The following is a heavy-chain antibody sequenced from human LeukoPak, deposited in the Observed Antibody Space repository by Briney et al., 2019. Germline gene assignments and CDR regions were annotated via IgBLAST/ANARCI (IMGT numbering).Heavy chain of an antibody. CDR3: ARGEYYYDSSGYRLGVLESRCAFDI. CDR2: INPNSGGT. Sequence: ASVKVSCKASGYTFTGYYMHWVRQAPGQGLEWMGWINPNSGGTNYAQKFQGRVTMTRDTSISTAYMGLSRLRSDDTAVYYCARGEYYYDSSGYRLGVLESRCAFDIWGQGTMVTVSS. CDR1: GYTFTGYY. V-gene: IGHV1-2*02. D-gene: IGHD3-22*01. J-gene: IGHJ3*02.